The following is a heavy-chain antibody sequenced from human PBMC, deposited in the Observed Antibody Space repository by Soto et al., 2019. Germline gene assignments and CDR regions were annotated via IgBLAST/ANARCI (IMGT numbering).Heavy chain of an antibody. J-gene: IGHJ6*02. CDR3: AAMSREYYYYGMDV. CDR1: GFTFSSYA. CDR2: ISGSGGST. D-gene: IGHD1-26*01. V-gene: IGHV3-23*01. Sequence: EVQLLESGGGLVQPGGSLRLSCAASGFTFSSYAMSWVRQAPGKGLEWVSAISGSGGSTYYADSVKGRFTISRDNSNNTLYLQMNSLRAEDTAVYYCAAMSREYYYYGMDVWGQGTTVTVSS.